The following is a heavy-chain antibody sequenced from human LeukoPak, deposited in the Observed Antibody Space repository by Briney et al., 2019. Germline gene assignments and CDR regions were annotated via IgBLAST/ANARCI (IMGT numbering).Heavy chain of an antibody. V-gene: IGHV3-30*02. J-gene: IGHJ3*02. CDR1: GFTFTTYG. CDR3: ARVFRPSLTVFIIRGAFDI. Sequence: GGSLRLSCAASGFTFTTYGMHWVRQAPGKGLEWVAFIQNDEIDKFYADSVKGRFTISRDNSKNTLYLQMNSLRAEDTAVYYCARVFRPSLTVFIIRGAFDIWGQGTMVTVSS. D-gene: IGHD3-3*01. CDR2: IQNDEIDK.